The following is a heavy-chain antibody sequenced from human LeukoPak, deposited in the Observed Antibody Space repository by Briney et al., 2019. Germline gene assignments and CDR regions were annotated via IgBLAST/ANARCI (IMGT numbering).Heavy chain of an antibody. D-gene: IGHD5-12*01. CDR1: GFTFSDSF. CDR2: ISSRSRTT. Sequence: GGSLRLSCEASGFTFSDSFMSWIRQAPGKGLAWIAYISSRSRTTHYADSVKGRFTISRDNAKSSLFLQMDSLRAEDTAVYYCARAVWHFDIVATIARPDFDYWGQGTLVTVSS. CDR3: ARAVWHFDIVATIARPDFDY. J-gene: IGHJ4*02. V-gene: IGHV3-11*01.